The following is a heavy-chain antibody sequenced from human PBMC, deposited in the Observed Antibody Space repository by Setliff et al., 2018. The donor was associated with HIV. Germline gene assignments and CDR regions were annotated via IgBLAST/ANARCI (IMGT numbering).Heavy chain of an antibody. Sequence: ASVKVSCKASGYTLTNYNIHWVRQAPGQGLEWVGMVNPSGGSTAYAQKFQGRVTIIRDTSTSTVYMDLSSLRSGDTAVYYCARETAPAHYYGSGSYRLHAFDVWGQGTMVTVSS. V-gene: IGHV1-46*01. CDR2: VNPSGGST. CDR3: ARETAPAHYYGSGSYRLHAFDV. D-gene: IGHD3-10*01. J-gene: IGHJ3*01. CDR1: GYTLTNYN.